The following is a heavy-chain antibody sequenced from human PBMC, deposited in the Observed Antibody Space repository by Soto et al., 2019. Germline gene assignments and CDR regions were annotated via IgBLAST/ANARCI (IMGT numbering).Heavy chain of an antibody. Sequence: QVQLVQSGAELKKPGSSVKVSCKASGDTFSFYTINWVRQAPGLGLEWMGRVNPILSMSNYAQKFQGRVTMTADKSTSTAYMELRRLRSEDTAFYYRATSYGSGYRAFDYWGQGAMVTVSS. D-gene: IGHD3-10*01. CDR1: GDTFSFYT. J-gene: IGHJ4*02. V-gene: IGHV1-69*02. CDR2: VNPILSMS. CDR3: ATSYGSGYRAFDY.